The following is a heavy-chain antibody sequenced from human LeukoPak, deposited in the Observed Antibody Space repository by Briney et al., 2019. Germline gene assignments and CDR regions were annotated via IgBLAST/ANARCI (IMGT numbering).Heavy chain of an antibody. D-gene: IGHD3-10*02. J-gene: IGHJ5*01. CDR2: VYNSGTT. CDR1: GGSIISSNYY. CDR3: ARLLFGNGRTFDA. V-gene: IGHV4-39*01. Sequence: SETLSLTWTVSGGSIISSNYYWAWIRQPPGKELEWLATVYNSGTTYYTPSPKSRATISVDTSKDQFSLKLDSVPPADPALYYCARLLFGNGRTFDAWGQGTLVTVSS.